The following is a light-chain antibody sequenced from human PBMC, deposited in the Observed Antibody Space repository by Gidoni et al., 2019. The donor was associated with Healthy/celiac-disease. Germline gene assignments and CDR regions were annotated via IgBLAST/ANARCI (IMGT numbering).Light chain of an antibody. J-gene: IGKJ1*01. CDR1: QSVSSSY. Sequence: EIVFTQSPGTLPLSPGERATLSCRASQSVSSSYLAWYQQKPGQAPRLLIYGASSRATGSPDRVSGSGSGTDLTLTISRLEPEDCAVYYWQQYGSSPWTFXQXTKVXIK. CDR3: QQYGSSPWT. CDR2: GAS. V-gene: IGKV3-20*01.